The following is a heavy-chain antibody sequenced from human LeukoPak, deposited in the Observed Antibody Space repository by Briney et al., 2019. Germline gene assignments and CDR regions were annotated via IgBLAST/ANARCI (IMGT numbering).Heavy chain of an antibody. D-gene: IGHD1-26*01. CDR3: ARDSIYGGSYLPSDDY. CDR1: GYTFTSYA. J-gene: IGHJ4*02. CDR2: INAGNGNT. V-gene: IGHV1-3*01. Sequence: ASVKVSCKASGYTFTSYAMHWVRQAPGQRLEWMGRINAGNGNTKYSQKFQGRVTITRDTSASTAYMELSSLRSEDTAVYYCARDSIYGGSYLPSDDYWGQGTLVTVSS.